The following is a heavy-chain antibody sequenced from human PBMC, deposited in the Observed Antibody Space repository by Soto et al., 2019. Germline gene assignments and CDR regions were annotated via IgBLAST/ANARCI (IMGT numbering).Heavy chain of an antibody. Sequence: QVQLQESGPGLMKPSQTLSLTCTVSGGSISSGGYYWSWIRQHPGKGLEWIGYIYYSGSTYYNPSLKSRVTISVDTSKNQFSLKLSSVTAADTAVYYCARDRSSSKAFDIWGQGTMVTVSS. V-gene: IGHV4-31*03. D-gene: IGHD6-13*01. J-gene: IGHJ3*02. CDR1: GGSISSGGYY. CDR2: IYYSGST. CDR3: ARDRSSSKAFDI.